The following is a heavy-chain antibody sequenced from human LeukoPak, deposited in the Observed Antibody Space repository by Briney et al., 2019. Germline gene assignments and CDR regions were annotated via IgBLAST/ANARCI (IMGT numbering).Heavy chain of an antibody. Sequence: PGGSLRLSCAAAGFTSDDYGMSWVRQAPRKGLEWVSGINWNGGSTGYADSVKGRFTISRDNAKTSLYLQMNSLRAEDTALYYCARDIAAPPLCYYYYYMDVWGKGTTVTVSS. V-gene: IGHV3-20*04. CDR3: ARDIAAPPLCYYYYYMDV. CDR2: INWNGGST. J-gene: IGHJ6*03. CDR1: GFTSDDYG. D-gene: IGHD6-6*01.